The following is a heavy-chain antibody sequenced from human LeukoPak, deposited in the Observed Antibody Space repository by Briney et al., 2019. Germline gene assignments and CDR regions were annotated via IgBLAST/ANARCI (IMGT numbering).Heavy chain of an antibody. Sequence: SETLSLTCTVSGGSISSSSYYWGWIRQPPGKGLEWIGSIYYSGSTYYNPSLKSRVTISVDTSKNQFSLKLSSVTAADTAVYYCARLSGSYFGYYYYYMDVWGKGTTVTISS. CDR2: IYYSGST. J-gene: IGHJ6*03. D-gene: IGHD1-26*01. CDR3: ARLSGSYFGYYYYYMDV. CDR1: GGSISSSSYY. V-gene: IGHV4-39*01.